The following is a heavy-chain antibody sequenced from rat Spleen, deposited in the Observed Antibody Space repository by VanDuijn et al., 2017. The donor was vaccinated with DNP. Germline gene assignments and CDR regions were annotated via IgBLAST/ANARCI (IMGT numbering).Heavy chain of an antibody. J-gene: IGHJ2*01. Sequence: EVQLVESGGGLVQPGRSLTLSCAASGFTFSDYYMAWVRQAPKKGLEWVASINYDGSSIYYGDSVKGRFTISRDNAKSALYLQMDSLRSEETATYYCASSMGTYYPYSFDYWGQGVVVTVSS. D-gene: IGHD1-12*02. V-gene: IGHV5-22*01. CDR3: ASSMGTYYPYSFDY. CDR2: INYDGSSI. CDR1: GFTFSDYY.